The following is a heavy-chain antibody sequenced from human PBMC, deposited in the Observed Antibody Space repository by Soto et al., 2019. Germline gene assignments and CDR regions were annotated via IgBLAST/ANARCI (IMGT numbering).Heavy chain of an antibody. CDR2: IYPGDSDT. CDR1: GCSFTSYW. D-gene: IGHD1-26*01. J-gene: IGHJ4*02. V-gene: IGHV5-51*01. Sequence: GESLKISCNGSGCSFTSYWIGWVRQMPGKGLEWMGIIYPGDSDTRYSPSFQGQVTISADKSISTAYLQWSSLKASDTAMYYCARSATLSGNYYFDYWGQGSLVTVSS. CDR3: ARSATLSGNYYFDY.